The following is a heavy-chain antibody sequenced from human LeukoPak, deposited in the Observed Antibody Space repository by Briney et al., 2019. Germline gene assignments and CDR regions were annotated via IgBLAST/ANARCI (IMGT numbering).Heavy chain of an antibody. J-gene: IGHJ3*02. D-gene: IGHD2-2*01. CDR1: GFTFSSYS. CDR3: ARDAVPAALYHHDAFDI. V-gene: IGHV3-21*01. Sequence: PGGSLRLSCAASGFTFSSYSMNWVRQAPGKGLEWVSSISSSSSYIYYADSVKGRFTISRDNAKNSLYLQMNSLRAEDTAVYYCARDAVPAALYHHDAFDIWGQGTMVTVSS. CDR2: ISSSSSYI.